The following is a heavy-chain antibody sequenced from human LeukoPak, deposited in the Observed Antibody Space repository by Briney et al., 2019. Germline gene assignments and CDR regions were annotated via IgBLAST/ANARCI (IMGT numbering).Heavy chain of an antibody. J-gene: IGHJ4*02. V-gene: IGHV5-51*01. Sequence: GAALNISYKGSGSSFTSYWISWGRPMPGKGLGWMGIISPGDSDTRYSPSFQGQVTISADKSISTPYLQWSSLKASDTAMYYCARHGRGWYHDFDYWGQGTLVTVSS. D-gene: IGHD6-19*01. CDR1: GSSFTSYW. CDR2: ISPGDSDT. CDR3: ARHGRGWYHDFDY.